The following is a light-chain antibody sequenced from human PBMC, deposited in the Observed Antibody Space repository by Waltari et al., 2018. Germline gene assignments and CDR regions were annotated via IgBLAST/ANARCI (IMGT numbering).Light chain of an antibody. Sequence: QSAVTQPPSASGSPGQSVAISCTGTSSDVGSYEYVSWYQQHPGKAPKLIIYEVSQRPSGVPDLFSGSKSGNTASLTVSGLQAEDEADYYCCSYAGSNNPYVFGTGTKVTVL. CDR1: SSDVGSYEY. CDR3: CSYAGSNNPYV. V-gene: IGLV2-8*01. CDR2: EVS. J-gene: IGLJ1*01.